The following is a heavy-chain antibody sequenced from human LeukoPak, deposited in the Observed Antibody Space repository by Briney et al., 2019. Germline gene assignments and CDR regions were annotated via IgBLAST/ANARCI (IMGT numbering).Heavy chain of an antibody. Sequence: ASVKVSCKASGYSFTDFYVHWVRQAPGQGLEWMGLIDPNSGGTNYAQKFQGRVTMTRGTSVNTAFLELSRLTSDDTAVYYCAKFDFRGNDRFFDYWGQGSLVTVSS. D-gene: IGHD3-10*01. CDR3: AKFDFRGNDRFFDY. CDR2: IDPNSGGT. J-gene: IGHJ4*02. CDR1: GYSFTDFY. V-gene: IGHV1-2*02.